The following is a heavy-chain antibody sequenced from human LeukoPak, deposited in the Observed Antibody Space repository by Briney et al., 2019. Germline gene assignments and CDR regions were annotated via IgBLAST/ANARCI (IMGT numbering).Heavy chain of an antibody. D-gene: IGHD3-10*01. V-gene: IGHV3-23*01. J-gene: IGHJ4*02. CDR2: ISGRGGST. CDR1: GITLSNYD. CDR3: AKRGIVIRAVIIIGFHKEAYYFDY. Sequence: GGSLRLSCVVSGITLSNYDMSWVRQAPGKGLEWVSGISGRGGSTNYADSVKGRFFISRDTSKNTVYLQMNSLRVEDTAVYFCAKRGIVIRAVIIIGFHKEAYYFDYWGQGILVAVSS.